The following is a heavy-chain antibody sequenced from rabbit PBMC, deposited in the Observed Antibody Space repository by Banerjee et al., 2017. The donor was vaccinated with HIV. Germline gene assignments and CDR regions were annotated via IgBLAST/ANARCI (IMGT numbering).Heavy chain of an antibody. CDR2: IWTGSSGST. Sequence: QEQLEESGGDLVKPEGSLTLTCKASGFDLSSVYDMCWVRQAPGKGLEWIACIWTGSSGSTNYASWAKGRFTISRTSSTTVALQMTSLTAADTATYFCARDLAGVIGWNFNLWGPGTLVTVS. J-gene: IGHJ4*01. D-gene: IGHD4-1*01. V-gene: IGHV1S45*01. CDR3: ARDLAGVIGWNFNL. CDR1: GFDLSSVYD.